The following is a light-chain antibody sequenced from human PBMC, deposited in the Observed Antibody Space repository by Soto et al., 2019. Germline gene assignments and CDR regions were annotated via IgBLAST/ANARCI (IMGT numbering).Light chain of an antibody. V-gene: IGKV1-5*03. CDR3: QQYNSQWT. Sequence: DIQMTQSPSTLSGSVGDRVTITCRASQTISSWLAWYQQKPGKAPKLLIYKASSLESGVPSRFSGSGSGTEFTLTISSLQPDDFATYYCQQYNSQWTFGQGTKVEFK. CDR2: KAS. J-gene: IGKJ1*01. CDR1: QTISSW.